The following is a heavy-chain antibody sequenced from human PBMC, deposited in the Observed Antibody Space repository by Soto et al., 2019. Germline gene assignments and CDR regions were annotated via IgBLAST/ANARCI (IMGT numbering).Heavy chain of an antibody. CDR2: VSPYNGYT. CDR1: DNSFSTFD. J-gene: IGHJ4*02. CDR3: ARGGAVASAIDS. V-gene: IGHV1-18*01. Sequence: GASVKLSCKASDNSFSTFDLSWVRQTPGQGLEWMGSVSPYNGYTDYAQNLQGRVTMTTDRDTSTAYLELRSLRSDDTAVYYCARGGAVASAIDSWGQGTLVTVSS. D-gene: IGHD6-19*01.